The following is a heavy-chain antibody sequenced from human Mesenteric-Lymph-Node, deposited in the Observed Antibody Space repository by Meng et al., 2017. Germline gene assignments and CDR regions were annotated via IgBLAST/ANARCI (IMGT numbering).Heavy chain of an antibody. D-gene: IGHD2-21*01. CDR2: IYPGDSDT. CDR1: GYSFTSYW. J-gene: IGHJ6*02. CDR3: ARLTVVGRRFYYYGMDV. Sequence: GGSLRLSCKGSGYSFTSYWIGWVRQMPGKGLEWMGIIYPGDSDTRYSPSFQGQVTISADKSISTAYLQWSSLKASDTAMYYCARLTVVGRRFYYYGMDVWGQGTTVTVSS. V-gene: IGHV5-51*01.